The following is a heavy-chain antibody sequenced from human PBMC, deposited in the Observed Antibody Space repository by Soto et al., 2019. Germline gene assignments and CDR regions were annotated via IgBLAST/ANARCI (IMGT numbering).Heavy chain of an antibody. CDR2: ISYDGSNK. CDR1: GFTFSSYA. Sequence: TGGSLRLSCAASGFTFSSYAMHWVRQAPGKGLEWVAVISYDGSNKYYADSVKGRFTISRDNSKNTLYLQMNSLRAEDTAVYYCARVRKDIVVVVAGLDYWGQGTLVTVSS. J-gene: IGHJ4*02. CDR3: ARVRKDIVVVVAGLDY. V-gene: IGHV3-30-3*01. D-gene: IGHD2-15*01.